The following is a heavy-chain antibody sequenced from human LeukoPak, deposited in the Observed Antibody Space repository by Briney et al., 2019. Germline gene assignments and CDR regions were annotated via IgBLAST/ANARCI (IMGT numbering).Heavy chain of an antibody. Sequence: GGSLRLSCEASGFTFRDYAIHWVRQAPGKGLEWVSTITTSDGNTYYADSVKGRFTVSRDNSKNTLFLQMNSLRAEDTAVYYCAKDGGLWVSAHWGDSWGRGTLVTVSS. D-gene: IGHD7-27*01. V-gene: IGHV3-23*01. CDR2: ITTSDGNT. J-gene: IGHJ4*02. CDR1: GFTFRDYA. CDR3: AKDGGLWVSAHWGDS.